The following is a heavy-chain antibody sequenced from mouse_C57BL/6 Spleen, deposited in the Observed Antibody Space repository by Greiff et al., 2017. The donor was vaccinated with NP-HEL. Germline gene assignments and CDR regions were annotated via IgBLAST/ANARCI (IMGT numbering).Heavy chain of an antibody. CDR3: ARSTMVNAWFAY. CDR1: GYTFTSYW. V-gene: IGHV1-59*01. Sequence: QVQLQQPGAELVRPGTSVKLSCKASGYTFTSYWMHWVKQRPGQGLEWIGVIDPSDSYTNYNQKFKGKATLTVDTSSSTAYMQLSSLTSEDSAVDYCARSTMVNAWFAYWGQGTLVTVSA. CDR2: IDPSDSYT. J-gene: IGHJ3*01. D-gene: IGHD2-2*01.